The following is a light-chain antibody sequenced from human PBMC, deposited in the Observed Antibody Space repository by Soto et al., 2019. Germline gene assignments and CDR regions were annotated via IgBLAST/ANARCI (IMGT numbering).Light chain of an antibody. CDR3: SSYTSSSTYV. J-gene: IGLJ1*01. CDR1: SSDVGGSNG. CDR2: DVS. V-gene: IGLV2-18*02. Sequence: HSVLTQPPSVSGSPGQSVAISCTGTSSDVGGSNGVSWYQQPPGTAPKLMIYDVSNRPSGVPDRFSGSKSGNTASLTISGLQADDEGDYYCSSYTSSSTYVFGTGTKVTVL.